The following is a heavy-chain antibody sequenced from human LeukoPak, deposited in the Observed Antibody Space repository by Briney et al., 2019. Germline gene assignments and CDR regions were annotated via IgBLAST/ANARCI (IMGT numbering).Heavy chain of an antibody. CDR2: ISSSGSTI. Sequence: GGSLRLSCAASGFTFSDYHMSWIRQAPGKGLEWVSYISSSGSTIYYADSVKGRFTISRDNAKNSLYLQMNSLRAEDTAVYYCARELYSSGWPFDYWGQGTLVTVSS. D-gene: IGHD6-19*01. V-gene: IGHV3-11*04. J-gene: IGHJ4*02. CDR3: ARELYSSGWPFDY. CDR1: GFTFSDYH.